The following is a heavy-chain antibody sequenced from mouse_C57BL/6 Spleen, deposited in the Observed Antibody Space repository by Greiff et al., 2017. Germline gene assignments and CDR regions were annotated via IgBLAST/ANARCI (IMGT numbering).Heavy chain of an antibody. CDR3: TRVIYDGYYVGFAD. J-gene: IGHJ3*01. V-gene: IGHV1-15*01. CDR2: IDPETGGT. CDR1: GYTFTDYE. D-gene: IGHD2-3*01. Sequence: QVQLQQSGAELVRPGASVTLSCKASGYTFTDYEMHWVKQTPVHGLEWIGAIDPETGGTAYNQKFKGKAILTADKSSSTAYMELRSLTSEDSAVYYCTRVIYDGYYVGFADWGQGTLVTVSA.